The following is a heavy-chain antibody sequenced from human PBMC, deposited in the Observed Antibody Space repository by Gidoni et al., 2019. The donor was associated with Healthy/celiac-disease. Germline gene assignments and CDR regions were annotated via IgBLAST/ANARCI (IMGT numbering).Heavy chain of an antibody. CDR1: GFTFSGYW. CDR3: ARIGGISLDY. J-gene: IGHJ4*02. Sequence: EVQLVESRGGLVQPGGSLRLSCAASGFTFSGYWMSWVRQAPGKGLEWVANITQDGSEKYYVDSVKGRFTISRDDAKNSLYLQMNSLRAEDTAVYYCARIGGISLDYWGQGTLVTVSS. CDR2: ITQDGSEK. D-gene: IGHD3-16*01. V-gene: IGHV3-7*01.